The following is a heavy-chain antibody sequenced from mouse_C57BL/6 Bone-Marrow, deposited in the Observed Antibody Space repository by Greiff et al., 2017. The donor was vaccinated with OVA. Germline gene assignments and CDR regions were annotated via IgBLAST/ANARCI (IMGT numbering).Heavy chain of an antibody. Sequence: QVQLQQSGAELVRPGASVKLSCKASGYTFTDYYINWVKQRPGQGLEWIARIYPGSGNTYYNEKFKGKATLTAEKSSSTAYMQLSSLTSEDSAVYFCARYDFYYFDYWGQGTTLTVSS. CDR1: GYTFTDYY. CDR2: IYPGSGNT. V-gene: IGHV1-76*01. J-gene: IGHJ2*01. D-gene: IGHD2-4*01. CDR3: ARYDFYYFDY.